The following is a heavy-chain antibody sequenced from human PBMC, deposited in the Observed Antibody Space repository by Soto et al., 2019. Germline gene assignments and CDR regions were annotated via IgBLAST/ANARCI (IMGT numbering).Heavy chain of an antibody. J-gene: IGHJ5*02. CDR2: ITPIFGTA. D-gene: IGHD6-19*01. V-gene: IGHV1-69*01. Sequence: QVQLVQSGAEVKKPGSSVKVSCKASGGTFSSYAISWVRQAPGQGLEWMGGITPIFGTANYAQKFQGRVTITADESTSTAYMELSSLRSEDTAVYFCASHPTGGQGLVRGWFDPWGQGTLVTVSS. CDR1: GGTFSSYA. CDR3: ASHPTGGQGLVRGWFDP.